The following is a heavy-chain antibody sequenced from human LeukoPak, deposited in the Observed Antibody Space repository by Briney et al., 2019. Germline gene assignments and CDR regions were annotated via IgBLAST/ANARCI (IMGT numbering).Heavy chain of an antibody. Sequence: SETLSLTCAVYGGSFSGYYWSWIRQPPGKGLEWIGETNHSGSTNYNPSLKSRVTISVDTSKNQFSLKLSSVTAADTAVYYCARVEITMIGTFDIWGQGTMVTVSS. J-gene: IGHJ3*02. CDR1: GGSFSGYY. V-gene: IGHV4-34*01. CDR3: ARVEITMIGTFDI. D-gene: IGHD3-22*01. CDR2: TNHSGST.